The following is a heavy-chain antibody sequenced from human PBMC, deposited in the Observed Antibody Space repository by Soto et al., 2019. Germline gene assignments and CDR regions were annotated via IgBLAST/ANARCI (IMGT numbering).Heavy chain of an antibody. CDR2: IYSGGST. D-gene: IGHD3-3*01. V-gene: IGHV3-53*01. J-gene: IGHJ6*02. CDR3: ATDPYDFWSGHRGMDV. Sequence: PGGSLRLSCAASGFTVSSNYMSWVRQAPGKGLEWVSVIYSGGSTYYADSVKGRFTISRENSKNTLYLQMNSLRAEDTAVYYCATDPYDFWSGHRGMDVWGQGTTVTVSS. CDR1: GFTVSSNY.